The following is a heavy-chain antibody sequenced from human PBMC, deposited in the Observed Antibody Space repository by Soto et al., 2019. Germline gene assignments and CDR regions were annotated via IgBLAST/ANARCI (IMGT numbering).Heavy chain of an antibody. CDR2: IIPIFGTA. Sequence: QVQLVQSGAEVKKPGSSVKVSCKASGGTFSSYAIDWVRQAPGQGLERMGGIIPIFGTADYAQKFQGRVTIPADESTSTAYMELSSLRSEDTAVYYCARGQTGGGWGYYFDYWGQGTLVTVSS. CDR1: GGTFSSYA. V-gene: IGHV1-69*12. D-gene: IGHD3-16*01. CDR3: ARGQTGGGWGYYFDY. J-gene: IGHJ4*02.